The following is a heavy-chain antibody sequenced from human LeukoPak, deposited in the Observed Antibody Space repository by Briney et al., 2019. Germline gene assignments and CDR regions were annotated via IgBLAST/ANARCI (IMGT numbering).Heavy chain of an antibody. CDR2: IDYSGDT. V-gene: IGHV4-59*08. Sequence: PSETPSLTCTVSGGAISGYYWSWIRQPPGKALEWIAYIDYSGDTNSNPSLKSRVTISVDTSKNQFSLRLDSVTAADTAVYYCARQEYSYADFDYWGQGTLVTVSS. CDR3: ARQEYSYADFDY. J-gene: IGHJ4*02. CDR1: GGAISGYY. D-gene: IGHD5-18*01.